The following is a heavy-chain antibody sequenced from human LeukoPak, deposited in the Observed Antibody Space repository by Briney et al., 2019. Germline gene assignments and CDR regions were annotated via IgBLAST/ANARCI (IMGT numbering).Heavy chain of an antibody. J-gene: IGHJ4*02. CDR1: GFTSSSYG. D-gene: IGHD3-3*01. V-gene: IGHV3-30*02. CDR2: IRYDGSNK. CDR3: AKDGDLLEWLVI. Sequence: GGSLRLSCAASGFTSSSYGMHWVRQAPGKGLEWVAFIRYDGSNKYYADSVKGRFTISRDNSKNTLYLQMNSLRAEDTAVYYCAKDGDLLEWLVIWGQGTLVTVSS.